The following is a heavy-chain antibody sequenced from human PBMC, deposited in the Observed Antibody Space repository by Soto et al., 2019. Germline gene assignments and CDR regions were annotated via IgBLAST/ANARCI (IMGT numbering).Heavy chain of an antibody. V-gene: IGHV1-69*12. D-gene: IGHD3-3*01. Sequence: QVQLVQSGAEVKKPGSSVKVSCKASAGTFSSYAISWVRQAPGQGLEWMGGIVPIFGTANYAQKFQGRVTITEDEATSTAYMELSSVRSEDTGVYYCARGATSYYDFCRVTYFDYWGQGTLVTFSS. CDR3: ARGATSYYDFCRVTYFDY. CDR2: IVPIFGTA. J-gene: IGHJ4*02. CDR1: AGTFSSYA.